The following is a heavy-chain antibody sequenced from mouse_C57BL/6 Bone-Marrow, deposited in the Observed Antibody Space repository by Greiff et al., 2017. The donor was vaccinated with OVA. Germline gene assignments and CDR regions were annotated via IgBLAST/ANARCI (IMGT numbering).Heavy chain of an antibody. Sequence: QVQLKQSGAELVKPGASVKISCKASGYAFSSYWMNWVKQRPGKGLEWIGQIYPGDGDTNYNGKFKGKATLTADKSSSTAYMQLSSLTSEDSAVYCCARRDWDDYAMDYWGQGTSVTVSS. V-gene: IGHV1-80*01. J-gene: IGHJ4*01. CDR1: GYAFSSYW. D-gene: IGHD4-1*01. CDR3: ARRDWDDYAMDY. CDR2: IYPGDGDT.